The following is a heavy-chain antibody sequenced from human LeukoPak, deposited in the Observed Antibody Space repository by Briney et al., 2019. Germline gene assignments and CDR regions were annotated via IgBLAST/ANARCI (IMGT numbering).Heavy chain of an antibody. J-gene: IGHJ4*02. CDR1: GGSISSGDYY. CDR3: ARGRGRRGVMDN. CDR2: IYYSGST. V-gene: IGHV4-30-4*01. Sequence: SETLSLTCTVSGGSISSGDYYWSWIRQPPGKGLEWIGYIYYSGSTYYNPSLKSRLTISVDTSKNQFSLKLSSVTAADTAVYYCARGRGRRGVMDNWGQGTLVTVSS. D-gene: IGHD3-10*01.